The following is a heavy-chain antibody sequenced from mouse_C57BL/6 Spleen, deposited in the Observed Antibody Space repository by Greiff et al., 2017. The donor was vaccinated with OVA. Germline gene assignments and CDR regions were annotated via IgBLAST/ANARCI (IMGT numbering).Heavy chain of an antibody. CDR1: GYAFSSSW. CDR2: IYPGDGDT. V-gene: IGHV1-82*01. J-gene: IGHJ3*01. D-gene: IGHD2-12*01. Sequence: QVQLQQSGPELVKPGASVKISCKASGYAFSSSWMNWVKQRPGKGLEWIGRIYPGDGDTNYNGKFKGKATLTADKSSSTAYMQLSSLTSEDSAVYFCARDDGRVAYWGQGTLVTVSA. CDR3: ARDDGRVAY.